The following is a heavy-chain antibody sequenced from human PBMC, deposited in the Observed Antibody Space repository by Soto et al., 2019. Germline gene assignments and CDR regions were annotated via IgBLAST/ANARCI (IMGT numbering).Heavy chain of an antibody. V-gene: IGHV3-23*01. D-gene: IGHD1-26*01. J-gene: IGHJ5*02. Sequence: PGGSLRPSCAASAFTFSSYAMSWVRQAPGKGLEWVSTISGRCGSTYYADSVKGRFTISRDDSKNTLYLQMNSLRAEDTAVYYCAKDQGALPHLLGPGTLVTVSS. CDR3: AKDQGALPHL. CDR1: AFTFSSYA. CDR2: ISGRCGST.